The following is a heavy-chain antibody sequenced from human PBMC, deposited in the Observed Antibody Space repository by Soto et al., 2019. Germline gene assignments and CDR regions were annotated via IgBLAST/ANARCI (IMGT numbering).Heavy chain of an antibody. CDR2: IYSGGSA. CDR3: AFITTPVR. V-gene: IGHV3-53*02. CDR1: GFTVSNNW. D-gene: IGHD3-10*01. J-gene: IGHJ6*02. Sequence: EVQLVETGGGLIQPGGSLRLSCAASGFTVSNNWMSWVRQAPGKGLEWVSLIYSGGSAFYTDSVKGRFIISRDNSKNTLYLQMNSLRAEDTAVYYCAFITTPVRWGQGTTVTVSS.